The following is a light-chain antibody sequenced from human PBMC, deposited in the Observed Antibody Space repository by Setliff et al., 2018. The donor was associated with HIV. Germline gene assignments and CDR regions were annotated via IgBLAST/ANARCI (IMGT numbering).Light chain of an antibody. CDR3: SSYTSSSTRV. CDR1: SSDVGGYNY. CDR2: EVS. J-gene: IGLJ3*02. V-gene: IGLV2-8*01. Sequence: QSALAQPPSASGSPGQSVTISCTGTSSDVGGYNYVAWYQQHPGKAPKLMIYEVSKRPSGVPDRFSGSKSGNTASLTVSGLQAEDEADYYCSSYTSSSTRVFGGGTK.